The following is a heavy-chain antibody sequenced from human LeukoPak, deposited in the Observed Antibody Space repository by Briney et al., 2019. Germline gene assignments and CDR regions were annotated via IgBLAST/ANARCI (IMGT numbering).Heavy chain of an antibody. Sequence: ASVKVSCKTSGYTFTNYGISWVRQAPGQGLEWMGWVSAYNGNTNFTRKLQGRVSMTTDTSTSTASMELRSLRSDDTAVYYCARDDSYDSSGYYYYWGQGTLVTVSS. CDR3: ARDDSYDSSGYYYY. D-gene: IGHD3-22*01. J-gene: IGHJ4*02. V-gene: IGHV1-18*01. CDR2: VSAYNGNT. CDR1: GYTFTNYG.